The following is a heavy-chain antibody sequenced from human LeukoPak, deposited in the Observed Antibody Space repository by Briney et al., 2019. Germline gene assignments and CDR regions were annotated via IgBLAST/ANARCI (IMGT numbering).Heavy chain of an antibody. V-gene: IGHV1-69*04. CDR1: GGTFSSYA. CDR2: IIPIFGIA. J-gene: IGHJ3*02. D-gene: IGHD2-15*01. CDR3: ARGRGFCNGGSCSNAFDI. Sequence: GPSVKVSCKASGGTFSSYAISWVRQAPGQGLEWMGRIIPIFGIANYAQKFQGRVTMTRNTSISTAYMELSSLRSEDTAMYYCARGRGFCNGGSCSNAFDIWGQGTMVTVSS.